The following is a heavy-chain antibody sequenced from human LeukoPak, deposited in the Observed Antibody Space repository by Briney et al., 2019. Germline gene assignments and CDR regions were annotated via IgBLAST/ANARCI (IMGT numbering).Heavy chain of an antibody. Sequence: GGSLRLSCAASGFTLSSYSMNWVRQAPGKGLKWVSSISSSSSYIYYADSVKGRFTISRDNAKNPLYLQMNSLRAEDTAVYYCARDRQTYYYDSSGYGYWGQGTLVTVSS. J-gene: IGHJ4*02. CDR3: ARDRQTYYYDSSGYGY. CDR1: GFTLSSYS. CDR2: ISSSSSYI. V-gene: IGHV3-21*01. D-gene: IGHD3-22*01.